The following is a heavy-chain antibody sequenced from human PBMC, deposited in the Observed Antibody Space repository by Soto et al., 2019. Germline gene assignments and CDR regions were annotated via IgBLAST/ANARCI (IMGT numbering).Heavy chain of an antibody. Sequence: PSETLSLTCTVSGGSISTYYWSWIRQPPGKGLEWIGYIYYSGSTNYNPSLKSRVTISVDTSKNQFSLKLSSVTAADTAVYYCARSIVAFGSLSYWGQGTLVTVSS. J-gene: IGHJ4*02. V-gene: IGHV4-59*08. CDR2: IYYSGST. CDR3: ARSIVAFGSLSY. D-gene: IGHD6-13*01. CDR1: GGSISTYY.